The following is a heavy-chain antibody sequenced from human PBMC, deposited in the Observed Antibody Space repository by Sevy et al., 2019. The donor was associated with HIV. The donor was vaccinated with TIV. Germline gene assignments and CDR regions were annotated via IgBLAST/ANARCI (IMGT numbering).Heavy chain of an antibody. CDR3: ARGKVLFDY. Sequence: PSETLSLTCTVSGGSFSSYYWSWIRQPPGKGLEWIGYIYYNGSTNSNPSLRGRVTISAHTSKNQLSLKLKSATTADTAMYYCARGKVLFDYWSQGTLVTVSS. J-gene: IGHJ4*02. CDR2: IYYNGST. V-gene: IGHV4-59*01. CDR1: GGSFSSYY. D-gene: IGHD3-10*01.